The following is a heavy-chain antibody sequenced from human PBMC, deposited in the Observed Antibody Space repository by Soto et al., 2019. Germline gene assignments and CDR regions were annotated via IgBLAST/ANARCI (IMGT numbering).Heavy chain of an antibody. D-gene: IGHD6-19*01. Sequence: ELQLLESGGGLVQPGGSLRLSCAASGFTFSTYAMSWVRQAPGQGLEWVSAISDSGGSTYYADSVEGRFTISRDNSKNALFLQMSSLRAEDTAIYFCAKAFLVAGIHSCDYWGQGTLVTVSS. CDR3: AKAFLVAGIHSCDY. CDR2: ISDSGGST. CDR1: GFTFSTYA. J-gene: IGHJ4*02. V-gene: IGHV3-23*01.